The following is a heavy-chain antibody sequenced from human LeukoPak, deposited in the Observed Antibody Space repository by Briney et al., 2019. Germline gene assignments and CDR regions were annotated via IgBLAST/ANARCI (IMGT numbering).Heavy chain of an antibody. J-gene: IGHJ6*02. CDR3: ARLLAAAAPYYYGMDV. CDR1: GYTFTSYD. CDR2: MNPNSGNT. V-gene: IGHV1-8*01. D-gene: IGHD6-13*01. Sequence: ASVKVSCTASGYTFTSYDINWVRQATGQGLEWMGWMNPNSGNTGYAQKFQGRVTMTRNTSISTAYMELSSLRSEDTAVYYCARLLAAAAPYYYGMDVWGQGTTVTVSS.